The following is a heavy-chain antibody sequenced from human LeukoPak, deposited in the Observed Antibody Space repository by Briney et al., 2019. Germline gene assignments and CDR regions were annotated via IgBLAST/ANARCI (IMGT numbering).Heavy chain of an antibody. J-gene: IGHJ4*02. CDR1: GFTFSSSW. V-gene: IGHV3-7*05. D-gene: IGHD2-21*02. CDR3: ARALRGGDCV. Sequence: PGGSLRLSCAASGFTFSSSWMNWVRQAPGKGLEWAANIKQDGSEKNYVDSVKGRFTISRDNAKNSLYLQMNSLRADDTAVYYCARALRGGDCVWGQGTLVSVSS. CDR2: IKQDGSEK.